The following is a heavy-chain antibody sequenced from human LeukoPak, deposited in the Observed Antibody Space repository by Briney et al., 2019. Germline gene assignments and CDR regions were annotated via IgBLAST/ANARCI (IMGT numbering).Heavy chain of an antibody. J-gene: IGHJ6*03. Sequence: PGGSLRLSCAASGFTLSSYWMSWVRRAPGKGLEWVANIKQDGSEKYYVDSVKGRFTISRDNAKNSLYLQMNSLRAEDTAVYYCAREHYDFWSGYYYYYYMDVWGRGTTVTVSS. CDR1: GFTLSSYW. V-gene: IGHV3-7*01. D-gene: IGHD3-3*01. CDR2: IKQDGSEK. CDR3: AREHYDFWSGYYYYYYMDV.